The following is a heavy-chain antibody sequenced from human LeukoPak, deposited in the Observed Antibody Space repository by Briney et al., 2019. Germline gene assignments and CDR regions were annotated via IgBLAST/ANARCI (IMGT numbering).Heavy chain of an antibody. J-gene: IGHJ6*03. V-gene: IGHV3-30*18. D-gene: IGHD1-26*01. CDR1: GFTFSNSG. CDR2: IAYDGSNK. CDR3: AKEGRSGSYPYYMDV. Sequence: GGSLRLSCAASGFTFSNSGIHWVRQAPGKGLEWVAFIAYDGSNKVYADPVKGRFTISRNNSKNTLYLQMNSLRAEDTAVYYCAKEGRSGSYPYYMDVWGKGTTVTVSS.